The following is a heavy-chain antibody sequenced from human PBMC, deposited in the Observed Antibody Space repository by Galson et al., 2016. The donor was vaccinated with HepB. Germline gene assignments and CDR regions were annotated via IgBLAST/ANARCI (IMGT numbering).Heavy chain of an antibody. Sequence: SLRLSCAASGFSFSDYALHWVRQAPGRGLDYVSSISSSGGSTYYAHSVQGKFTISRDNSKNTPSLQMSGLRIDDTAIYYCVKDREGIGSYYFDSWGQGTLVTVSS. CDR1: GFSFSDYA. CDR3: VKDREGIGSYYFDS. D-gene: IGHD2-15*01. J-gene: IGHJ4*02. V-gene: IGHV3-64D*06. CDR2: ISSSGGST.